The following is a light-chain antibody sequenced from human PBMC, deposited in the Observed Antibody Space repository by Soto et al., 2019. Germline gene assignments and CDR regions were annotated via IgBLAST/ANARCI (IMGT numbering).Light chain of an antibody. V-gene: IGKV1-33*01. CDR2: DAS. CDR3: QQYDHLLLT. CDR1: QDISIY. J-gene: IGKJ4*01. Sequence: DIQMTQSPSSLSASVGDRVTITCQASQDISIYLNWYQQKPGKAPKLLIYDASNLETVVPSRFSGSGSGTDFSFTISSLQPEDIATYYCQQYDHLLLTFGGGTKVEIK.